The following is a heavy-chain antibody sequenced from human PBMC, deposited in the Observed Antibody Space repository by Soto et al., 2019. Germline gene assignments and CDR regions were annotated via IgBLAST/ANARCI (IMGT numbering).Heavy chain of an antibody. CDR2: IYYRGST. D-gene: IGHD4-17*01. V-gene: IGHV4-59*01. J-gene: IGHJ4*02. CDR3: ARRYGASFDY. Sequence: QVQLQESGPGLVKPSETLSLTCTVSGGSISSYYWSWIRPPPGKGLEWIGYIYYRGSTNYNPSLKSRVTIAVETSKNQFSLKLSSVTAADTAVYYCARRYGASFDYWGQGTLVTVSS. CDR1: GGSISSYY.